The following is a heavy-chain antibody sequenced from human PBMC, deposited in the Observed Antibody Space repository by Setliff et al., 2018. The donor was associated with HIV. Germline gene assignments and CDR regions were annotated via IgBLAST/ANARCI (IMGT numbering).Heavy chain of an antibody. J-gene: IGHJ4*02. V-gene: IGHV3-13*03. CDR1: GFTFSSYD. D-gene: IGHD1-20*01. CDR2: IGTVGDT. Sequence: GGSLRLSCAACGFTFSSYDMHWVRQATGKGLEWVSAIGTVGDTYYPGSVKGQFTISRENAKNSLYLQMNSLRAGDTAVYYCVKVPNWNVFWYFDYWGQGTLVTVSS. CDR3: VKVPNWNVFWYFDY.